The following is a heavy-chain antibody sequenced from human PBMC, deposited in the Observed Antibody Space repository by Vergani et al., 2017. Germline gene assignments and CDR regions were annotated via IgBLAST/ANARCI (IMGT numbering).Heavy chain of an antibody. V-gene: IGHV3-13*01. D-gene: IGHD2-15*01. CDR2: IGTAGDT. J-gene: IGHJ4*02. CDR3: AKDLSLVVVVAATGDY. Sequence: EVQLVESGGGLVQPGGSLRLSCAASGFTFSSYDMHWVRQATGKGLEWVSAIGTAGDTYYPGSVKGRFTISRDNSKNTLYLQMNSLRAEDTAVYYCAKDLSLVVVVAATGDYWGQGTLVTVSS. CDR1: GFTFSSYD.